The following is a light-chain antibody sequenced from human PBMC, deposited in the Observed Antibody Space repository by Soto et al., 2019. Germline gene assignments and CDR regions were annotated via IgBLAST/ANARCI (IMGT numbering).Light chain of an antibody. J-gene: IGKJ1*01. CDR2: AAS. CDR3: QQSYSIPLT. Sequence: DIQMTQSPSSLSASVGDRVTITCRASQSISSHLNWYQQKPGKAPKLLIYAASRLQSGVPSRFSGSGSGTDFTLIISSLQPEDFATYYWQQSYSIPLTFGQGTKVEIK. V-gene: IGKV1-39*01. CDR1: QSISSH.